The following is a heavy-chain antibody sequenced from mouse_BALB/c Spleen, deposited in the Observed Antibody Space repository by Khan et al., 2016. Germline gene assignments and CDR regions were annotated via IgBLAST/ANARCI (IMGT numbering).Heavy chain of an antibody. J-gene: IGHJ4*01. CDR3: ARSYYGYFAMDY. CDR2: IFPGSGST. CDR1: GYTFTDYY. D-gene: IGHD1-2*01. V-gene: IGHV1-77*01. Sequence: VQLQESGTELPRPGASVKLSCKASGYTFTDYYLHWVKQRTGQGLEWIGEIFPGSGSTYYNEKFKGKASLTADTSSSTAYMQLSSLTSEDSAVXSCARSYYGYFAMDYWGHGASVTVSS.